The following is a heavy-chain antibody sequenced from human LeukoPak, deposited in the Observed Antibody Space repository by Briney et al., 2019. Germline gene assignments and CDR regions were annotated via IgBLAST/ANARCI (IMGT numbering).Heavy chain of an antibody. CDR1: GFTFRSYG. J-gene: IGHJ4*02. V-gene: IGHV3-33*01. CDR2: IWYDGSNK. CDR3: ASDGIAVDRGIAYFDY. D-gene: IGHD6-13*01. Sequence: VKSLKLSCAASGFTFRSYGMHWVRQAPGKGLEWVAVIWYDGSNKYYADSVKGRFTISRDNSENTLYLQMNSLRAEDTALYYCASDGIAVDRGIAYFDYWDQGTVATVTS.